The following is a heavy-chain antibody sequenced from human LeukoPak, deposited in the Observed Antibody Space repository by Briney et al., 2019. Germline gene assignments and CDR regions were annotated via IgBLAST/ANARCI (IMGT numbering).Heavy chain of an antibody. CDR2: ISGSGGST. CDR3: AKESGRYFDWLLGDVDY. CDR1: GFTFSSYS. Sequence: GGSLRLSCAVSGFTFSSYSMNWVRHAPGKGLEWVSAISGSGGSTYYADSVKGRFTISRDNSKNTLYLQMNSLRAEDTAVYYCAKESGRYFDWLLGDVDYWGQGTLVTVSS. J-gene: IGHJ4*02. D-gene: IGHD3-9*01. V-gene: IGHV3-23*01.